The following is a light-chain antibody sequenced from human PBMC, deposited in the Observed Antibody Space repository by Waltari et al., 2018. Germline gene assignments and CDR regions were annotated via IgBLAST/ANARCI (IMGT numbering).Light chain of an antibody. V-gene: IGKV3-15*01. J-gene: IGKJ5*01. CDR1: QSVGYN. CDR3: QQYNNWQIT. CDR2: GAS. Sequence: LSCRASQSVGYNLAWFQQQPGQAPRLLIYGASTRATDIPDRFSGSGSGTAFTLTISSLQSEDFANYYCQQYNNWQITFGQGTRLDLK.